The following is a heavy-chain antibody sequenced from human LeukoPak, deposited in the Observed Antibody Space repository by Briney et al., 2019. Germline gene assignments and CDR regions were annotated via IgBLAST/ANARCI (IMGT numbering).Heavy chain of an antibody. CDR2: INPSGGST. D-gene: IGHD3-16*02. CDR1: GYTFTSYY. V-gene: IGHV1-46*01. J-gene: IGHJ4*02. Sequence: GASVKVSCKASGYTFTSYYMHWVRQAPGQGLEWMGVINPSGGSTSYAQKFQGRVTMTRDMSTSTAYMELNSLRSEDTALYYRATDLHLGEFSLYAPFDYWGQGTLVTVSS. CDR3: ATDLHLGEFSLYAPFDY.